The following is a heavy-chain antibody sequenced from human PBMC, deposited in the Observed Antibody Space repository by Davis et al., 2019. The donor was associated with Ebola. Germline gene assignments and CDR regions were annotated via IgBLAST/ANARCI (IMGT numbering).Heavy chain of an antibody. CDR1: GFTFSDYT. CDR2: ISGSGAMP. J-gene: IGHJ4*02. D-gene: IGHD5-18*01. V-gene: IGHV3-23*01. CDR3: AKYRGYSFMNHFDS. Sequence: PGGSLRLSCSASGFTFSDYTMLWVRQAPGKGLEWVAAISGSGAMPSYADSVKGRFTISRDNSKNTLYLQASSLRADDTAVYYCAKYRGYSFMNHFDSWGQGTLVTVSS.